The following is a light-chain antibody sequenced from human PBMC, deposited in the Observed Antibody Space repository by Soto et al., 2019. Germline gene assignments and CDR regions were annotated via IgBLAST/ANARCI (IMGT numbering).Light chain of an antibody. CDR1: QSVSSN. Sequence: EIVMTQSPATLSVSPGERASLSCRASQSVSSNLAWYQQKPGQAPRLLMFSASTRATGIPARFSGSGSWTDFTLTISSLQSEDFAVYYCHQHNNWPPTFGQGTKVEIK. J-gene: IGKJ1*01. CDR2: SAS. CDR3: HQHNNWPPT. V-gene: IGKV3-15*01.